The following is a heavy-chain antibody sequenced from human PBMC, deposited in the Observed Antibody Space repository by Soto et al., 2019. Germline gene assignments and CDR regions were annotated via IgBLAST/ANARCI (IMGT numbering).Heavy chain of an antibody. V-gene: IGHV3-23*01. D-gene: IGHD2-15*01. CDR3: AKDLEVLSARFES. CDR2: ISASGGRT. CDR1: GFTFGNYA. J-gene: IGHJ4*02. Sequence: PGGSLRLSCRASGFTFGNYAMAWVRQAPGKGLEWVSGISASGGRTYYADSAKGRFTISRDNSNNTLYLQMSSLRAEDTAVYYCAKDLEVLSARFESWGQGALVGVSS.